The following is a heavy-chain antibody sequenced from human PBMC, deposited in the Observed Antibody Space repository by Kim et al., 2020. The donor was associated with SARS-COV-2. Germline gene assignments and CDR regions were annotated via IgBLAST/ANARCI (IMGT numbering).Heavy chain of an antibody. D-gene: IGHD2-15*01. CDR2: INHSGST. V-gene: IGHV4-34*01. Sequence: SETLSLTCAVYGGSFSGYYWSWIRQPPGKGLEWIGEINHSGSTNYNPSLKSRVTISVDTSKNQFSLKLSSVTAADTAVYYCASPEGPYCSGGSCYFYWGQGTLVTVSS. CDR1: GGSFSGYY. J-gene: IGHJ4*02. CDR3: ASPEGPYCSGGSCYFY.